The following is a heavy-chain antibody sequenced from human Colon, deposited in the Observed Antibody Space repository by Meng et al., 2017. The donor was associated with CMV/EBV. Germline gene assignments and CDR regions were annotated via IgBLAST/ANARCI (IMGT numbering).Heavy chain of an antibody. J-gene: IGHJ6*02. V-gene: IGHV3-21*01. Sequence: GGSLRLSCAVSGFTFSSYTMSWVRQAPGKGLEWVSSISSGGTYIYYADPLKGRFTVSRDNAKNSLYLQLDSLRADDTAVYYCARDGDILTGYPLMDVWGQGTTVTVSS. CDR1: GFTFSSYT. D-gene: IGHD3-9*01. CDR2: ISSGGTYI. CDR3: ARDGDILTGYPLMDV.